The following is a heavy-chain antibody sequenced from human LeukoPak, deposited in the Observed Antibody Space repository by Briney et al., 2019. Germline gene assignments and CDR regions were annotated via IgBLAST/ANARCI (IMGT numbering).Heavy chain of an antibody. CDR1: GFTFNNYW. Sequence: AGGSLRLSCAASGFTFNNYWMTWVRQAPGKGLEWVANIKQDGSEKYYADSVKGRFTMSRDNAKNSLYLQMNSLRAEDTAVYYCARRGASSGGLDYWGQGTLVTVSS. CDR2: IKQDGSEK. V-gene: IGHV3-7*01. D-gene: IGHD6-19*01. CDR3: ARRGASSGGLDY. J-gene: IGHJ4*02.